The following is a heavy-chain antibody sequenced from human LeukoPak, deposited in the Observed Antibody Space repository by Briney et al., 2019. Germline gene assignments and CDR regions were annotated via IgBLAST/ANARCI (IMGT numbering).Heavy chain of an antibody. J-gene: IGHJ5*02. Sequence: ASVKVSCKASGYTFTGYYMHWVRQAPGQGLEWMGWINPNSGGTNYAQKFQGRVTMTRDTSISTAYMELSRLRSDDTAVYYCARDARRVIVVVPAASWFDPWGQGTLVTVSS. CDR3: ARDARRVIVVVPAASWFDP. D-gene: IGHD2-2*01. CDR1: GYTFTGYY. CDR2: INPNSGGT. V-gene: IGHV1-2*02.